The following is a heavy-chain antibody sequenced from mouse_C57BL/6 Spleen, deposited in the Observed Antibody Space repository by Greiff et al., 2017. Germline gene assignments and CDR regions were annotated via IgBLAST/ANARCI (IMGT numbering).Heavy chain of an antibody. Sequence: VQLQESGAELVRPGASVKLSCKASGYTFTDYYINWVKQRPGQGLEWIARIYPGSGNTYYNEKFKGKATLTAEKSSSTAYMQLSSLTSEDSAVYFCARGNYEDYWGQGTTLTVSS. CDR2: IYPGSGNT. D-gene: IGHD2-1*01. V-gene: IGHV1-76*01. J-gene: IGHJ2*01. CDR3: ARGNYEDY. CDR1: GYTFTDYY.